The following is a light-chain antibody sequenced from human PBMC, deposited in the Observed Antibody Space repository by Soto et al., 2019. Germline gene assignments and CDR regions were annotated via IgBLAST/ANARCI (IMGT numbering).Light chain of an antibody. CDR1: SSDVGGYNY. Sequence: QSVLTQPASVSGSPGQSITISCTGTSSDVGGYNYVSWYQQHPGKAPKLMIYEVSNRPSGVSNRFSGSKSGNTASLTISGLXAEDEADYYCSSYTSSSTGVFGTGTKV. CDR2: EVS. CDR3: SSYTSSSTGV. V-gene: IGLV2-14*01. J-gene: IGLJ1*01.